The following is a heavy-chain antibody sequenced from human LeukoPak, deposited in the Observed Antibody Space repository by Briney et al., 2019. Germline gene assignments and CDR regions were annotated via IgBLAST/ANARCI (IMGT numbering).Heavy chain of an antibody. J-gene: IGHJ4*02. CDR3: ARDGDIVATTPDY. Sequence: GGSLRLSCAASGFTFDDYAMHWVRQAPGKGLEWVSLITWDGDSTYYADSVKGRFTISRDNAKNSLYLQMNSLRAEDTAVYYCARDGDIVATTPDYWGQGTLVTVSS. CDR1: GFTFDDYA. V-gene: IGHV3-43D*03. D-gene: IGHD5-12*01. CDR2: ITWDGDST.